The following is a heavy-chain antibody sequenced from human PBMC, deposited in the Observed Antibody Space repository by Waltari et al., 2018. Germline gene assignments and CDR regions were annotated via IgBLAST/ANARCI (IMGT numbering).Heavy chain of an antibody. D-gene: IGHD6-13*01. J-gene: IGHJ4*02. CDR3: ARGIAAAGTRPFDY. Sequence: EVQLVESGGGLVQPGGSLRLSCAASGFTFSSYSMNWVRQAQGKGLEWVSYISSSSSTIYYADSVKGRFTISRDNAKNSLYLQMNSLRAEDTAVYYCARGIAAAGTRPFDYWGQGTLVTVSS. V-gene: IGHV3-48*01. CDR1: GFTFSSYS. CDR2: ISSSSSTI.